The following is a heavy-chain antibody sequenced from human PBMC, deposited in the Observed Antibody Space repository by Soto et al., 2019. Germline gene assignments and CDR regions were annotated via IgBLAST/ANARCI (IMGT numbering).Heavy chain of an antibody. J-gene: IGHJ4*02. Sequence: GVLRLSCAASGFTFSSYAMSWVRQAPGKGLEWVSAISGSGGSTYYADSVKGRFTISRDNSKNTLYLQMNSLRAEDTAVYYCAKSWIQLWLRYFDYWGQGTLVTVSS. CDR3: AKSWIQLWLRYFDY. CDR2: ISGSGGST. V-gene: IGHV3-23*01. CDR1: GFTFSSYA. D-gene: IGHD5-18*01.